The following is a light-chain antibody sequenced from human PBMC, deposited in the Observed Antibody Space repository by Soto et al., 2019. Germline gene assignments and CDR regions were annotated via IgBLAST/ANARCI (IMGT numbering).Light chain of an antibody. CDR3: SSYSGTNNFV. CDR1: SSDVGGYNF. CDR2: EVT. V-gene: IGLV2-8*01. Sequence: QSVLTQPPSASGSPGQSVTISCTGTSSDVGGYNFVSWYQQHPGKAPKLIIYEVTKRPSGVPDRFSGSKSGNTASLTVSGLQAEDEADYYCSSYSGTNNFVFGTWTKVTV. J-gene: IGLJ1*01.